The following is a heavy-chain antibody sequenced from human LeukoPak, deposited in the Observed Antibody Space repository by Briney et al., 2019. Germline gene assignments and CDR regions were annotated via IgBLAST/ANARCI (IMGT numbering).Heavy chain of an antibody. V-gene: IGHV3-11*01. Sequence: GGSLRLSCAASGFTFSDYYMSWIRQAPGKGLEWVSYISSSGSTIYYADSVKGRFTISRDNAKNSLYLQMNSLGAEDTAVYYCASRRALGLLWFGELYYWGQGTLVTVSS. CDR3: ASRRALGLLWFGELYY. CDR1: GFTFSDYY. CDR2: ISSSGSTI. D-gene: IGHD3-10*01. J-gene: IGHJ4*02.